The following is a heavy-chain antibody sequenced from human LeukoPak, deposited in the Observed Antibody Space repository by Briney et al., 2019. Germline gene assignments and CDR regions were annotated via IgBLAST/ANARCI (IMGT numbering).Heavy chain of an antibody. Sequence: PSETLSLTCTVSGGSISSYYWNWIRQPPGKGLEWIANIYYSGRTNYNPSLKSRVTMSLDTSKNQFSLTLTSVTAADTALYYCARIPYSGNFYGVFDIWGQGTLVTVSS. CDR3: ARIPYSGNFYGVFDI. D-gene: IGHD1-26*01. V-gene: IGHV4-59*12. CDR2: IYYSGRT. J-gene: IGHJ3*02. CDR1: GGSISSYY.